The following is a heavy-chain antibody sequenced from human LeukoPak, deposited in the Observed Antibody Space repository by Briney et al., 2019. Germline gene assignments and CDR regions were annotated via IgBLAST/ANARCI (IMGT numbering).Heavy chain of an antibody. V-gene: IGHV3-7*01. CDR1: GFTFSNYY. D-gene: IGHD1-26*01. CDR3: ARDDPIVGATGFDY. Sequence: WGSLRLSCAASGFTFSNYYLSWDRQAQGQGREWLANIKQDGSEKYYVDSVKGRFTISRDNAKNSLYLQMNSLRAEDTAVYYCARDDPIVGATGFDYWGQGTLVTVSS. CDR2: IKQDGSEK. J-gene: IGHJ4*02.